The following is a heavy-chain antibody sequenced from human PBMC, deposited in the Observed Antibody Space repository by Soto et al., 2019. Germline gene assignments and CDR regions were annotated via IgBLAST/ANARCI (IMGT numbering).Heavy chain of an antibody. D-gene: IGHD6-13*01. Sequence: PGGSLRLSCAASGFTFSSYAMHWVRQAPGKGLEWVAVISYDGSNKYYADSVKGRFTISRDNSKNTLYLQMNSLRAEDTAVYYCARDHSPLIGYFDYWGQGTLVTVSS. CDR3: ARDHSPLIGYFDY. V-gene: IGHV3-30-3*01. J-gene: IGHJ4*02. CDR2: ISYDGSNK. CDR1: GFTFSSYA.